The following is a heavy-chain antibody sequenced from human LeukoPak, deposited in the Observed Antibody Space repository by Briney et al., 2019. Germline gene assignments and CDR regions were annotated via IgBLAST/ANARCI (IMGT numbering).Heavy chain of an antibody. J-gene: IGHJ4*02. CDR2: ISGSGIYI. CDR3: ARDYGGSSPFDY. CDR1: GFTFSAYS. V-gene: IGHV3-21*01. D-gene: IGHD4-23*01. Sequence: GGSLRLSCAASGFTFSAYSMNWVRQAPGKGLEWVSSISGSGIYIYYADSVKGRFTISRDNAKNSLYLHMNSLRAEDTAVYYCARDYGGSSPFDYWGQGTLVTVSS.